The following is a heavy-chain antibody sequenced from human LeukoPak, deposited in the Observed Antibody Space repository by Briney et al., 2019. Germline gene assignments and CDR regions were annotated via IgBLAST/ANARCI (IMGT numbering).Heavy chain of an antibody. J-gene: IGHJ6*03. CDR1: GYSISTGYY. Sequence: PSETLSLTCTVSGYSISTGYYWDWIRQPPGKGLEWIGTFYHGGSTNYNPSLKSRVTISVDTSKNQFSLKLSSVTAADTAVYYCARGYCSGGSCYSYYYYNYMDVWGKGTTVTVSS. D-gene: IGHD2-15*01. V-gene: IGHV4-38-2*02. CDR3: ARGYCSGGSCYSYYYYNYMDV. CDR2: FYHGGST.